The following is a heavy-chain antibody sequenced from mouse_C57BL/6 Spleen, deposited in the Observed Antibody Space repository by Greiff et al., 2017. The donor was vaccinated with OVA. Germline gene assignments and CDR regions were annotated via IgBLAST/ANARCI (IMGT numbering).Heavy chain of an antibody. CDR2: INPSSGYT. Sequence: QVQLKESGAELARPGASVKMSCKASGYTFTSYTMHWVKQRPGQGLEWIGYINPSSGYTKYNQKFKDKATLTADKSSSTAYMQLSSLTSEDSAVYYCASGRGISFDYWGQGATLTISS. J-gene: IGHJ2*01. CDR3: ASGRGISFDY. V-gene: IGHV1-4*01. CDR1: GYTFTSYT.